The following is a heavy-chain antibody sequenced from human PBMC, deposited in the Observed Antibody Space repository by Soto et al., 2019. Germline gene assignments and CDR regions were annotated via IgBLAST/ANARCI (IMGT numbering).Heavy chain of an antibody. Sequence: GGSLRLSCAASGFTFSSYAMSWVRQAPGKGLEWDSAISGSGGSTYYADSVKGRFTNSRDNSKNTLYLQMNSLRAEDTAVYYCAKVDLEYYYDSSGYLGSPFDYWGQGTLVTVSS. J-gene: IGHJ4*02. CDR3: AKVDLEYYYDSSGYLGSPFDY. CDR1: GFTFSSYA. D-gene: IGHD3-22*01. CDR2: ISGSGGST. V-gene: IGHV3-23*01.